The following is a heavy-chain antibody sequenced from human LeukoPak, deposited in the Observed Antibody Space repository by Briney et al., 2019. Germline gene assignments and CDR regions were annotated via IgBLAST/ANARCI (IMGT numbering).Heavy chain of an antibody. D-gene: IGHD6-6*01. CDR2: ISSSSSTI. CDR3: ARDSSSVVDP. J-gene: IGHJ5*02. CDR1: GFTFSSYA. V-gene: IGHV3-48*01. Sequence: GGSLRLSCAASGFTFSSYAMSWVRQAPGKGLEWVSYISSSSSTIYYADSVKGRFTISRDSAKNSLYLQMNSLRAEDTAVYYCARDSSSVVDPWGQGTLVTVSS.